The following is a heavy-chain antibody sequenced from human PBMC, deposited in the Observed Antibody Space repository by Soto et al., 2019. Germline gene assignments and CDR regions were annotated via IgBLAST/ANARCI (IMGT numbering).Heavy chain of an antibody. Sequence: EVQLVESGGALVQPGGSLRLSCAASGFPFSVYLMSWVRQAPGKGLEWVANIGPDGSAKYYMGYVKGRFTISSDNAKNSLYLQMDSLRVEDTAIYYCSRDICGRTTGCVNWGQGTQVIVSS. J-gene: IGHJ4*02. CDR2: IGPDGSAK. D-gene: IGHD3-9*01. CDR3: SRDICGRTTGCVN. CDR1: GFPFSVYL. V-gene: IGHV3-7*01.